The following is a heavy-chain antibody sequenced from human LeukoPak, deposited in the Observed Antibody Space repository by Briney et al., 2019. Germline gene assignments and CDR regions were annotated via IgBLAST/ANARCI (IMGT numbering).Heavy chain of an antibody. V-gene: IGHV3-9*03. Sequence: GGSLRLSCAASGFTFDDYSMHWVRQAPGKGLEWVSGISWNSGSIVYADSVKGRFTISRDRTKNSLYLQMNSLRAEDMALYYCARGNGYSTSGYVDYWGQGTLVTVST. CDR1: GFTFDDYS. CDR3: ARGNGYSTSGYVDY. CDR2: ISWNSGSI. D-gene: IGHD6-13*01. J-gene: IGHJ4*02.